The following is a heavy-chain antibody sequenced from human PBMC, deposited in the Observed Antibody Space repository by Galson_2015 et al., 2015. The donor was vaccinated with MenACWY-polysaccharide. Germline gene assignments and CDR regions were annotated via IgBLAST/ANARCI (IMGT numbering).Heavy chain of an antibody. CDR3: ARGPYTSAWYRGHFDS. CDR1: GYRFTSYG. CDR2: INVGNGNT. V-gene: IGHV1-3*01. J-gene: IGHJ4*02. D-gene: IGHD6-19*01. Sequence: SVKVSCKASGYRFTSYGIHWLRQAPGQRPEWMGWINVGNGNTKFSQKFQGRVIIARDTSATTVYMELTSLTSEDTATYYCARGPYTSAWYRGHFDSWGQGTLVTVSS.